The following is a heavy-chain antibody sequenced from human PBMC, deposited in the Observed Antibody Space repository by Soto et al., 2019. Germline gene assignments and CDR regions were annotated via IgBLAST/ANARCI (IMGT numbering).Heavy chain of an antibody. CDR3: ALLAYHWNNEYFPMDV. Sequence: RHTLVNPTQTLTLSCSFSGVSLTPPGVCVSWVHQPPAQTLELFALIDWADAKEYHTSLKTMLTISKDTSKSQVGLTMTKQDTMAPSTYNCALLAYHWNNEYFPMDVWGQGTRVTVSS. J-gene: IGHJ6*02. CDR2: IDWADAK. CDR1: GVSLTPPGVC. D-gene: IGHD1-20*01. V-gene: IGHV2-70*19.